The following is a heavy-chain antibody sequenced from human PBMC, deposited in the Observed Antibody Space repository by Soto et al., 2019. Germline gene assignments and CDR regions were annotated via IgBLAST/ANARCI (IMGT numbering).Heavy chain of an antibody. CDR3: ATESTIPHYYYYYGMDV. D-gene: IGHD3-10*01. CDR1: GYTLTELS. CDR2: FDPEDGET. J-gene: IGHJ6*02. V-gene: IGHV1-24*01. Sequence: RASVKVSCKVSGYTLTELSMHWVRQAPGKGLEWMGGFDPEDGETIYAQKFQGRVTMTEDTSTDTAYMELSSLRSEDTAVYYCATESTIPHYYYYYGMDVWGQGTTVTVSS.